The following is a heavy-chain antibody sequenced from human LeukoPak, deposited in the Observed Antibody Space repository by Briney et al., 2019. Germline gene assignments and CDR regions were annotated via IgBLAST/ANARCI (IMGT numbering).Heavy chain of an antibody. V-gene: IGHV1-69*13. CDR3: ARIVGIASRGYFDY. CDR2: IIPIFGTT. Sequence: SVKVSCKASGYTFTSYGISWVRQAPGQGPEWMGGIIPIFGTTNYAQKFQGRVTITADESTSTAYMELSSLRSEDTAVYYCARIVGIASRGYFDYWGQGTLVTVSS. J-gene: IGHJ4*02. D-gene: IGHD3-10*01. CDR1: GYTFTSYG.